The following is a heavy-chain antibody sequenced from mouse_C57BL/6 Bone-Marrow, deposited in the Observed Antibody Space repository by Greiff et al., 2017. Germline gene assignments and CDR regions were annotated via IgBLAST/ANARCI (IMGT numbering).Heavy chain of an antibody. D-gene: IGHD1-1*01. CDR1: GFNIKDYY. V-gene: IGHV14-2*01. CDR3: AREIYYYGSSPWFAY. Sequence: EVKVVESGAELVKPGASVKLSCTASGFNIKDYYMHWVKQRTEQGLEWIGRIDPEDGETKYAPKFQGKATIPADTASNTAYLQLSSLTSEDTAVYYCAREIYYYGSSPWFAYWGQGTLVTVSA. J-gene: IGHJ3*01. CDR2: IDPEDGET.